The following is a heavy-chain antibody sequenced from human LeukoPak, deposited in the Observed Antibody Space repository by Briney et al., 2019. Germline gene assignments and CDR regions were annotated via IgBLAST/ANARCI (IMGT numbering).Heavy chain of an antibody. Sequence: SETLSLTCSVSGGSISSSNYYWGWIRQHPGKGLEWIGYIYYSGSTYYTPSLKSRVTISVDTSKNQFSLKLSSVTAADTAVYYCARTYFFDYWGQGTLVTVSS. CDR3: ARTYFFDY. CDR1: GGSISSSNYY. V-gene: IGHV4-31*03. J-gene: IGHJ4*02. CDR2: IYYSGST.